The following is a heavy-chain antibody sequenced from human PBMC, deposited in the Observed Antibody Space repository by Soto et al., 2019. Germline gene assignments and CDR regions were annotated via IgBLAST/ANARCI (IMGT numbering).Heavy chain of an antibody. V-gene: IGHV4-30-4*01. CDR2: IYYSGST. CDR1: GGSISSGDYY. D-gene: IGHD6-19*01. Sequence: QVQLQESGPGLVKPSQTLSLTCTVSGGSISSGDYYWSWIRQPPGKGLEWIGYIYYSGSTYYNPPLKSQVTISVDTSKNQFPLKLSSVTAADTAVYYCARDPWGSGCNFDYWGQGTLVTVSS. J-gene: IGHJ4*02. CDR3: ARDPWGSGCNFDY.